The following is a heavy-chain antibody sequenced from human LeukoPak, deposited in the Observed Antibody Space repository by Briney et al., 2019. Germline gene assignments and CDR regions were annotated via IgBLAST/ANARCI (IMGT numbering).Heavy chain of an antibody. Sequence: ASVKVSCKASGYTFTSYDINWVRQATGQGLEWMGWMNPNSGNTGYAQKFQGRVTITRNTSISTAYMELSSLRSDDTAVYYCARSTSRFGELSLWGQGTLVTVSS. CDR2: MNPNSGNT. D-gene: IGHD3-10*01. CDR3: ARSTSRFGELSL. V-gene: IGHV1-8*03. CDR1: GYTFTSYD. J-gene: IGHJ4*02.